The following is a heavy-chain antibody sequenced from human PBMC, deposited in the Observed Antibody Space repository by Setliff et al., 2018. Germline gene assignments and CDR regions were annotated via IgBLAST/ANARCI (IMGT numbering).Heavy chain of an antibody. J-gene: IGHJ4*01. CDR1: GASISSGNDF. CDR3: ARSDDNFQYPDY. CDR2: IYTNGGT. V-gene: IGHV4-61*09. Sequence: KASETLSLTCSVSGASISSGNDFWNWIRQPAGKGLEWIGNIYTNGGTDYSPSLRSRVTISLGTSKSQFSLQLTSVTAADTAIYYCARSDDNFQYPDYWGQGTLVTVS. D-gene: IGHD1-1*01.